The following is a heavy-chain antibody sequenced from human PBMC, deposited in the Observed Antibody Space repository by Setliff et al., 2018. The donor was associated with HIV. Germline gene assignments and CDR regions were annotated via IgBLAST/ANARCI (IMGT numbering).Heavy chain of an antibody. CDR3: ARPTTGLGGGAAFDI. D-gene: IGHD2-8*01. Sequence: NPSETLSLTCAVSGGSVDSRDYYWGWIRQPPGKGLEWIGNILYGGTTYYTPSLKSRVSISVDTSRNQFSLRLNSVTAAGTTVYYCARPTTGLGGGAAFDIWGQGTMVTVSS. CDR1: GGSVDSRDYY. CDR2: ILYGGTT. V-gene: IGHV4-39*01. J-gene: IGHJ3*02.